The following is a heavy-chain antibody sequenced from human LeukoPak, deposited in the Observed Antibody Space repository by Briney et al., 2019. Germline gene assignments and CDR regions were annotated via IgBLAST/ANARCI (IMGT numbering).Heavy chain of an antibody. CDR3: ARHTRPGHSGYENAFDI. CDR2: VFDSGST. Sequence: KPSETQSPTCTVSGGSISRTSYYWDWIRQPPGKGLEWIGNVFDSGSTHYNPSLKSRVTISVDTSKNQFSLRLSSVTAADTAVYYCARHTRPGHSGYENAFDIWGQGTMVTVSS. V-gene: IGHV4-39*01. CDR1: GGSISRTSYY. D-gene: IGHD5-12*01. J-gene: IGHJ3*02.